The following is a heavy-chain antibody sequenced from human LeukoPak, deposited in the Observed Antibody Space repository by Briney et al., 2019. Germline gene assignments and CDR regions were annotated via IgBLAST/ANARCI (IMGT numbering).Heavy chain of an antibody. Sequence: GGSLRLSCAASGFTFSTYAMSWVRQAPGKGLEWVSALSSSGGSTYYADSVKGRFTISRDNSKNTLYLLMNSLRAEDTAIYYCAKDREVAAAGRDPLFGNWFDPWGQGTLVTVSS. D-gene: IGHD6-13*01. CDR3: AKDREVAAAGRDPLFGNWFDP. V-gene: IGHV3-23*01. CDR2: LSSSGGST. J-gene: IGHJ5*02. CDR1: GFTFSTYA.